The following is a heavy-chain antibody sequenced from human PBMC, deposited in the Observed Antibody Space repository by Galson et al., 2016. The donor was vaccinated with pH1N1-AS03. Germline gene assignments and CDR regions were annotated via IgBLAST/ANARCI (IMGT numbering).Heavy chain of an antibody. D-gene: IGHD1-26*01. CDR3: VRPSSGSFRY. V-gene: IGHV3-48*03. J-gene: IGHJ4*02. Sequence: SLRLSCAASGFPFSGYEMNWVRQAPGKGLEWISYISYSGDTENYADSVKGRFSISRDNAKNSLYLQMSALRPKDTAVYYCVRPSSGSFRYWGPGTLVTVSS. CDR1: GFPFSGYE. CDR2: ISYSGDTE.